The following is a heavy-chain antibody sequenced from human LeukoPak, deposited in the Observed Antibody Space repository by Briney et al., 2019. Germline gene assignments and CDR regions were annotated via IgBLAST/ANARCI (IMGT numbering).Heavy chain of an antibody. J-gene: IGHJ5*02. CDR1: GFTFSSYS. CDR2: ISSSSSTI. Sequence: SGGSLRLSCAASGFTFSSYSMNWVRQAPGKGLEWVSYISSSSSTIYYADSVKGRFTISRDNAKNSLYLQMNSLSAEDTAVYYCARWYRSGWSQSWFDPWGQGTLVTVSS. CDR3: ARWYRSGWSQSWFDP. D-gene: IGHD6-13*01. V-gene: IGHV3-48*01.